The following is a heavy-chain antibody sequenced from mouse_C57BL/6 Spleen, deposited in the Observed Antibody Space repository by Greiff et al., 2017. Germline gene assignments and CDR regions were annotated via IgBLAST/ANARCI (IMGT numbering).Heavy chain of an antibody. CDR3: TRSYYSNYDYAMDY. V-gene: IGHV1-15*01. D-gene: IGHD2-5*01. CDR1: GYTFTDYE. CDR2: IDPETGGT. Sequence: ESGAELVRPGASVTLSCKASGYTFTDYEMHWVKQTPVHGLEWIGAIDPETGGTAYNQKFKGKAILTADKSSSTAYMELRSLTSEDSAVYYCTRSYYSNYDYAMDYWGQGTSVTVSS. J-gene: IGHJ4*01.